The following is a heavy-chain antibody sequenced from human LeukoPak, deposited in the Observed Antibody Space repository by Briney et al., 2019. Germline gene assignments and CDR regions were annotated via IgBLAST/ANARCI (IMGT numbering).Heavy chain of an antibody. Sequence: SVKVSCKASGGTFSSYAISWVRQAPGQGLEWMGGIIPIFGTANYAQKFQGRVTITTDESTSTAYMELSSLRSEDTAVYYCARDKGDTAMANWLDPWGQGTLVTVSS. V-gene: IGHV1-69*05. CDR3: ARDKGDTAMANWLDP. CDR2: IIPIFGTA. CDR1: GGTFSSYA. D-gene: IGHD5-18*01. J-gene: IGHJ5*02.